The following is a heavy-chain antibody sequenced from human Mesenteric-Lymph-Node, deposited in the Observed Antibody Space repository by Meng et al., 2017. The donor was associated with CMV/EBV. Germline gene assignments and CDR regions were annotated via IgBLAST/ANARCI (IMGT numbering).Heavy chain of an antibody. V-gene: IGHV3-30*14. CDR3: ARSTYDSGSYFGGMDV. Sequence: GESLKISCAASGFIFSKYAIHWVRQAPGKGLEWVAVITYDGNYKDYGDSVKGRFTISRENAKNSLYLQMNSLRPDDTAVYYCARSTYDSGSYFGGMDVWGQGTTVTVSS. J-gene: IGHJ6*02. CDR2: ITYDGNYK. D-gene: IGHD3-10*01. CDR1: GFIFSKYA.